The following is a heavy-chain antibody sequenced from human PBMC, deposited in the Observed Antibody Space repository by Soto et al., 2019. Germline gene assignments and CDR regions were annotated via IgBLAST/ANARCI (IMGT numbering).Heavy chain of an antibody. CDR1: GFTFTSYA. V-gene: IGHV3-23*01. D-gene: IGHD5-18*01. Sequence: GGSLRLSCAVSGFTFTSYAMTWARQAPGKGLEWVSAISGSGGSEFYADSVKGRFTISRDNSKNTLYLQMKSLRAGDTALYYCAKGDTTMITDYYAMDVWGQGTTVTVYS. CDR3: AKGDTTMITDYYAMDV. J-gene: IGHJ6*02. CDR2: ISGSGGSE.